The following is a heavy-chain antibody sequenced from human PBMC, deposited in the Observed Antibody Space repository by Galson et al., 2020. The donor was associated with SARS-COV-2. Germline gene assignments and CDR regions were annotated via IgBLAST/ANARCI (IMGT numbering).Heavy chain of an antibody. CDR2: INPNSGGT. J-gene: IGHJ2*01. CDR3: ARDSYSWYSSGYFDL. V-gene: IGHV1-2*02. D-gene: IGHD6-19*01. Sequence: ASVKVSCKASGYTFTAYYMHWVRQAPGQGLEWVAWINPNSGGTNYAQKFQGRITMTRDTSISTAYMELSRLRSDDTAVYYCARDSYSWYSSGYFDLWGSGTLVTVSS. CDR1: GYTFTAYY.